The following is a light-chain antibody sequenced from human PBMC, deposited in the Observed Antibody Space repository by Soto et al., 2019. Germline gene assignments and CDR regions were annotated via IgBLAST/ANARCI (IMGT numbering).Light chain of an antibody. V-gene: IGKV3-15*01. CDR2: DAS. J-gene: IGKJ4*01. Sequence: EIVMTQSPDTLSVSPGERVTLSCRASQSVRSSLVWYQQKPAQAPRLLIYDASTRAAGIPARFSGSGSGTEFTLTISSLQSEDSAVYYCQKYYDWPLTFGGGTKVEIK. CDR3: QKYYDWPLT. CDR1: QSVRSS.